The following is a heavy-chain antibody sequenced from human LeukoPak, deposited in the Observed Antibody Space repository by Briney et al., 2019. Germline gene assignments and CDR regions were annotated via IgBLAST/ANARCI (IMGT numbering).Heavy chain of an antibody. D-gene: IGHD3-10*01. CDR3: ARGDGDYMDV. J-gene: IGHJ6*03. Sequence: ASVKVSCKASGYTFTSYGISWVRQAPGQGLEWMGWISAYNGNTNYAQKLQGRVTITRNTSISTAYMELSSLRSEDTAVYYCARGDGDYMDVWGKGTTVTVSS. V-gene: IGHV1-18*01. CDR1: GYTFTSYG. CDR2: ISAYNGNT.